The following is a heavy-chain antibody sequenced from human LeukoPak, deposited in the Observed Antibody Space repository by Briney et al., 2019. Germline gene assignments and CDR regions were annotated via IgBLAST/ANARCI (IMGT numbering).Heavy chain of an antibody. CDR1: GFTFSSYA. V-gene: IGHV3-23*01. Sequence: GGSLRLSCAASGFTFSSYAMSWVRQAPGKGLEWVSAISGSGGSTYYADSVKGRFTISRDNSKNTLYLQMNSLRAEDTAVYDCAKGLRITIFGVVNYFDYWGQGTLVTVSS. CDR3: AKGLRITIFGVVNYFDY. CDR2: ISGSGGST. D-gene: IGHD3-3*01. J-gene: IGHJ4*02.